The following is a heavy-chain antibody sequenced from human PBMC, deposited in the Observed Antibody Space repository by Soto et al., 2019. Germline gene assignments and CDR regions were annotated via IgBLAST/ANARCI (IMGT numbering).Heavy chain of an antibody. CDR1: GFTFSGYS. CDR3: ARGRANYYFDF. V-gene: IGHV3-48*02. J-gene: IGHJ4*02. CDR2: ISGGGVPV. Sequence: GSLRLSCKASGFTFSGYSMDWVRQAPGKGLEWIAYISGGGVPVYYADSVKGRFTISRDNAKNSLYLQLNHLRDEDTAIYYCARGRANYYFDFWGQGALVTVYS.